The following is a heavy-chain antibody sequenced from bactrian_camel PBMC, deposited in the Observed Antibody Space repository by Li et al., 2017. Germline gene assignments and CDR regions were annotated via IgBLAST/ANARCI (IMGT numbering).Heavy chain of an antibody. D-gene: IGHD3*01. Sequence: HVQLVESGGGSVQAGGSLRVSCRASGFTFQYSDVAWYRQDPGKELEWVSSISATGGTTFYADSVKGRFTISQNNAKNTVYLQMNSLQPEDTGMYSCGADSISRFCAQRSFDGRGHDFDHWGHGTQVTVS. CDR3: GADSISRFCAQRSFDGRGHDFDH. V-gene: IGHV3S63*01. CDR1: GFTFQYSD. J-gene: IGHJ4*01. CDR2: ISATGGTT.